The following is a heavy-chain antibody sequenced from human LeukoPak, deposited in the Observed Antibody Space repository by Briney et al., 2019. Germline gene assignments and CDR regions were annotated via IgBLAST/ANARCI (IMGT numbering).Heavy chain of an antibody. J-gene: IGHJ1*01. D-gene: IGHD2-2*01. V-gene: IGHV3-11*04. CDR1: RFTFSDYY. CDR3: ARDRIVVVPAGSVEN. CDR2: ISSSGSTI. Sequence: PGGSLRLSCAASRFTFSDYYMSWIRQAPGKGLEWVSYISSSGSTIYYADSVQGRFTISRDNAKNSLYLQMNSLRAEDTAVYYCARDRIVVVPAGSVENWGQGRLVTVSS.